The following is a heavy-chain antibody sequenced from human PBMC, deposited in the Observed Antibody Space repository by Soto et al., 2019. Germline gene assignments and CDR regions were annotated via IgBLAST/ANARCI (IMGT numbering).Heavy chain of an antibody. D-gene: IGHD3-10*01. Sequence: GGSLRLSCVVSGFTFNNYGINWVRQAPGKGLEWVASVSKSDYKYYSDSVKGRFTISRDNAKNSVSLQMNTLRAEDTAVYYCAREGLLWFGELIRNYYNYAMDVWGQGTTVTVSS. J-gene: IGHJ6*02. V-gene: IGHV3-21*01. CDR1: GFTFNNYG. CDR2: VSKSDYK. CDR3: AREGLLWFGELIRNYYNYAMDV.